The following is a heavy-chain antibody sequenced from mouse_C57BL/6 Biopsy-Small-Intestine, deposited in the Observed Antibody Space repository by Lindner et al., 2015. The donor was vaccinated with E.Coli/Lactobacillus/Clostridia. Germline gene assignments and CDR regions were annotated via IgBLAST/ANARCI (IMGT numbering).Heavy chain of an antibody. Sequence: VKVSCKASGYAFTNYAMNWVRQAPGQGLEWMGWINTNTGNPTFARGFTGRFVFSLDTSVSAAYLHITSLKAEDTAVYYCARGEGYCIDGTCYSDFWGQGTLVSVSS. CDR2: INTNTGNP. CDR3: ARGEGYCIDGTCYSDF. J-gene: IGHJ4*01. CDR1: GYAFTNYA. V-gene: IGHV9-3*02. D-gene: IGHD2-3*01.